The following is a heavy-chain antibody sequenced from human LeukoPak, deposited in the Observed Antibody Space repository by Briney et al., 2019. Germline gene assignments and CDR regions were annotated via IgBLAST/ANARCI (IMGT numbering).Heavy chain of an antibody. CDR3: ARDVRSGYSFDY. V-gene: IGHV3-53*01. J-gene: IGHJ4*02. Sequence: GGSLRLSCAASGFAVSSNYMSWVRQAPGKGLEWVSVIYSGGSTYYADSVKGRFTISRDNSKNTLYLQMNSLRAEDTAVYYCARDVRSGYSFDYWGQGTLVTVSS. D-gene: IGHD3-22*01. CDR2: IYSGGST. CDR1: GFAVSSNY.